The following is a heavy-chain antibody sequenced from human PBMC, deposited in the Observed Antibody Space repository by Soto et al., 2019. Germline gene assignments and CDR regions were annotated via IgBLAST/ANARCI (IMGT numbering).Heavy chain of an antibody. V-gene: IGHV5-51*01. J-gene: IGHJ4*02. Sequence: GESLKISCKGSGYSLTSYWIGWVRQMPGKGLEWMGIIYPGDSDTRYSPSFQGQVTISADKSISTAYLQWSSLKASDTAMYYCARPEYDSSGYYVYWGQGTLVTVSS. CDR3: ARPEYDSSGYYVY. D-gene: IGHD3-22*01. CDR2: IYPGDSDT. CDR1: GYSLTSYW.